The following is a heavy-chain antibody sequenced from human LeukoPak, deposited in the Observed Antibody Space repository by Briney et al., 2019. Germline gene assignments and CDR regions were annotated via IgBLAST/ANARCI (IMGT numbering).Heavy chain of an antibody. V-gene: IGHV3-49*04. CDR1: GFTFSDAW. Sequence: GGSLRLSCAASGFTFSDAWLSWVRQAPGKGLEWVGFIRSKAYGGTTEYAASVKGRFTISRDDSKSIVYLQMNSLKTEDTAVYYCTSICSSTSCYPQALDYWGQGTLVTVSS. CDR2: IRSKAYGGTT. CDR3: TSICSSTSCYPQALDY. D-gene: IGHD2-2*01. J-gene: IGHJ4*02.